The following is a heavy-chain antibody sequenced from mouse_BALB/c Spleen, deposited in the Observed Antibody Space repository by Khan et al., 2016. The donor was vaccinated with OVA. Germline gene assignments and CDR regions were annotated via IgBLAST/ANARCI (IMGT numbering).Heavy chain of an antibody. Sequence: QMQLEESGPGLVAPSQSLSITCTVSGFSLTDYGVSWIRQPPGKGLEWLGVIWGGGTTYYNSALISRLSISKDNSKSQVFLKMNSLHTDDTAMYYCAKGLWSYYFALDYWGQGTSVTVYS. CDR3: AKGLWSYYFALDY. CDR2: IWGGGTT. CDR1: GFSLTDYG. V-gene: IGHV2-6-5*01. J-gene: IGHJ4*01. D-gene: IGHD1-1*02.